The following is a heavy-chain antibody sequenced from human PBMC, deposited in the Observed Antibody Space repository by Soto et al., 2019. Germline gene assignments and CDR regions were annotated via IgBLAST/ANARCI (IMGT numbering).Heavy chain of an antibody. CDR1: GFSLSGTGMR. CDR2: IDWEDTK. CDR3: ARAFYGMDV. Sequence: GPTLVNPTQTLTLTCTVSGFSLSGTGMRVTWIRQPPGKALEWLARIDWEDTKLYSTSLKTRLSISKDTSKNQVVLTMTNMDPADTATYYCARAFYGMDVWGPGTTVTVSS. V-gene: IGHV2-70*04. J-gene: IGHJ6*02.